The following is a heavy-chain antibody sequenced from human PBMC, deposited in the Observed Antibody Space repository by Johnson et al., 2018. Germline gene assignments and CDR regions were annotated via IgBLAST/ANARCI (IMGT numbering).Heavy chain of an antibody. V-gene: IGHV3-74*01. CDR2: INSDGSST. Sequence: VQLVQSGGGLVQPGGSLRLSCAASGFTFSSYWMHWVRQAPGKGLVWVSRINSDGSSTSYADSVKGHLTISRDNAKNTLYLQMNSLRAEDTAVYYCAREARGYYGMDVWGQGTTVTVSS. CDR3: AREARGYYGMDV. J-gene: IGHJ6*02. D-gene: IGHD5-12*01. CDR1: GFTFSSYW.